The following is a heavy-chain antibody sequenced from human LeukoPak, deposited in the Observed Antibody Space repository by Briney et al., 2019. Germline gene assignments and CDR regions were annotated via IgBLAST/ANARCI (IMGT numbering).Heavy chain of an antibody. V-gene: IGHV1-46*01. CDR3: ARDQEAFDY. CDR2: IYPRDGST. Sequence: ASVKVSCKASGYSFTSNYIHWVRQAPGQGLEWMGMIYPRDGSTSYAQKFQGRVTVTRDTSTSTVHMELGGLRSEDTAVYYCARDQEAFDYWGQGTLVTVSS. J-gene: IGHJ4*02. CDR1: GYSFTSNY.